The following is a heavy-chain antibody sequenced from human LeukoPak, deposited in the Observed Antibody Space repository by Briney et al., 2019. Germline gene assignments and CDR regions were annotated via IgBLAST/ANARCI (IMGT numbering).Heavy chain of an antibody. V-gene: IGHV1-46*01. CDR3: ARDQEAFDY. CDR2: IYPRDGST. Sequence: ASVKVSCKASGYSFTSNYIHWVRQAPGQGLEWMGMIYPRDGSTSYAQKFQGRVTVTRDTSTSTVHMELGGLRSEDTAVYYCARDQEAFDYWGQGTLVTVSS. J-gene: IGHJ4*02. CDR1: GYSFTSNY.